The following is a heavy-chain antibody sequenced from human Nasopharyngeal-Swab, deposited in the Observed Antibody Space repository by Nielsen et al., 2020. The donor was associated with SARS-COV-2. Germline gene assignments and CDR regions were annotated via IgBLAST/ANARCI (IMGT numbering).Heavy chain of an antibody. Sequence: GGSLRLSCAASGLTFSSYTMNWVRQAPGKGLEWVSSISPTSDYIYYAESVKGRFTISRDNAKNSLFLQMNSLRAEETAIYYCVRGSYGHYDFWGQGALITVSS. CDR2: ISPTSDYI. D-gene: IGHD4-17*01. CDR3: VRGSYGHYDF. J-gene: IGHJ4*02. CDR1: GLTFSSYT. V-gene: IGHV3-21*06.